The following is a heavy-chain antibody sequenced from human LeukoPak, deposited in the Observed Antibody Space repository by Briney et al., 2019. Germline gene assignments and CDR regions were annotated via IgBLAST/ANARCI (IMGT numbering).Heavy chain of an antibody. CDR2: INPNSGGT. J-gene: IGHJ3*02. V-gene: IGHV1-2*02. CDR1: GHTFTGYY. CDR3: AREKEWLANDAFDI. D-gene: IGHD6-19*01. Sequence: GASVKVSCKASGHTFTGYYMHWVRQAPGQGLEWMGWINPNSGGTHYAQKFQGRVTMTRDTSISTAYMELSRLRSDDTAVYYCAREKEWLANDAFDIWGQGTMVTVSS.